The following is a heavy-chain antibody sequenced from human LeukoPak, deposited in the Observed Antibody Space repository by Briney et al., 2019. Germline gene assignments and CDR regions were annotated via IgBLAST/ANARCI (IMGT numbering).Heavy chain of an antibody. D-gene: IGHD1-26*01. Sequence: SETLSLTCAVSGGSITTTDFDWAWIRQPPGQGFEWIATISSSGKAYYYPSLMSRVTISVDTSKNQFSLDVPSVTAADTGLFYCARFKGGTGFDYWGRGILVIVS. CDR2: ISSSGKA. V-gene: IGHV4-39*01. J-gene: IGHJ4*02. CDR1: GGSITTTDFD. CDR3: ARFKGGTGFDY.